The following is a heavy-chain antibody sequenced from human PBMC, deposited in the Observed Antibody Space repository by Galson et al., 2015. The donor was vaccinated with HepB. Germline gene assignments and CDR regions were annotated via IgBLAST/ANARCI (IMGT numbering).Heavy chain of an antibody. V-gene: IGHV1-69*13. CDR2: IIPIFGTA. Sequence: SVKVSCKASGGTFSSYAISWVRQAPGQGLEWMGGIIPIFGTANYAQKFQGRVTITADESTSTAYMELSSLRSEDTAVYYCARVMKGARQTATPYYYYYYMDVWGKGTTVTVSS. D-gene: IGHD2-21*02. CDR1: GGTFSSYA. J-gene: IGHJ6*03. CDR3: ARVMKGARQTATPYYYYYYMDV.